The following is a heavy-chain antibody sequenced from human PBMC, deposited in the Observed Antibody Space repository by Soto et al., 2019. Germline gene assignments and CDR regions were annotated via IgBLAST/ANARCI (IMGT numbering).Heavy chain of an antibody. J-gene: IGHJ6*03. CDR1: GGSISRGGYY. CDR3: ARKDSGYADYMDV. D-gene: IGHD5-12*01. V-gene: IGHV4-31*03. Sequence: QVQLQESGPGLVKPSQTLSLTCTVSGGSISRGGYYWSWIRQHPGKGLEWIGYIYYSGRTYYNPSLKSRVTISVDTSENQFSLRLSSVTAADTAVYYCARKDSGYADYMDVWGKGTTVTVSS. CDR2: IYYSGRT.